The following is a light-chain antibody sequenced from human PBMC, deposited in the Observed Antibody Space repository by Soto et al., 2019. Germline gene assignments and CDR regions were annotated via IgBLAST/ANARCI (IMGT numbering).Light chain of an antibody. J-gene: IGKJ2*01. CDR1: QSISSY. CDR2: AAS. Sequence: DIQMTQSPSSLSASVGDRVTITCRASQSISSYLNWYQQKPGKAPKLLIYAASSLQSGVPSRFSGSGSGTDFKLTISSLQPEDFASYYCQQSYSTPYTFGQGTQLEIK. CDR3: QQSYSTPYT. V-gene: IGKV1-39*01.